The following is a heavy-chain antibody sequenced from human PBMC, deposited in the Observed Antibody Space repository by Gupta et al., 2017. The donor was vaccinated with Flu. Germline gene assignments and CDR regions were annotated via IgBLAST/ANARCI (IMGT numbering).Heavy chain of an antibody. J-gene: IGHJ4*02. V-gene: IGHV4-39*01. CDR1: GGSLSNDFY. D-gene: IGHD2-21*02. Sequence: QLQLQESGPGLVKPSETLSLTCSVSGGSLSNDFYWGWLRQTQGDGLQWIGSIYYRGSTYYNPSFKSRVSLSVDTSENQIFLRLDSVTAADTALYFCARTMCADCYTAFDLWGQGALVTVSS. CDR3: ARTMCADCYTAFDL. CDR2: IYYRGST.